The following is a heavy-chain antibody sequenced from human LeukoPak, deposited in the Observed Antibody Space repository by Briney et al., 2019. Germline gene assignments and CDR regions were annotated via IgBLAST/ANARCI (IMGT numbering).Heavy chain of an antibody. V-gene: IGHV4-59*01. CDR1: GGSIRGYY. CDR2: IYSSGST. D-gene: IGHD5-18*01. CDR3: ARVRSYGDFYYYMDV. Sequence: SETLSLTCNVSGGSIRGYYWSWIRQPPGKGLEWIGYIYSSGSTNYNPSLKSRVTMSVDTSKNQFSLKVSSVTAADTAVYYCARVRSYGDFYYYMDVWGKGTTITISS. J-gene: IGHJ6*03.